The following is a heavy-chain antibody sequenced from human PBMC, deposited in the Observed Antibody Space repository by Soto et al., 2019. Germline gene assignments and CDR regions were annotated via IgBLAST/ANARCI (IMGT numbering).Heavy chain of an antibody. CDR2: INHSGST. D-gene: IGHD3-22*01. CDR3: ARGRDYYDSSGYYYAAYYFDY. J-gene: IGHJ4*02. V-gene: IGHV4-34*01. CDR1: GGSFSGYY. Sequence: QVQLQQWGAGLLKPSETLSLTCAVYGGSFSGYYWSWIRQPPGKGLEWIGEINHSGSTNYNPSLKSRGTISVDTSKNQFSLKLSSVTAADTAVYYCARGRDYYDSSGYYYAAYYFDYWGQGTLVTVSS.